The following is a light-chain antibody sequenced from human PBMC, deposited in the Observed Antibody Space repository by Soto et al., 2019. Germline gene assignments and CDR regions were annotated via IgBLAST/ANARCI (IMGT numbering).Light chain of an antibody. CDR2: GAS. V-gene: IGKV3-20*01. CDR1: QTVGGRY. J-gene: IGKJ1*01. Sequence: EIVLTQSAATLSLSLGERATLSCRASQTVGGRYLAWFQQKPGQTPRPLIYGASTRAAGVPDRFSGSGSGTDFSLTINRLEPEDFAVYYCLQYVSSPWTFGQGTKVEV. CDR3: LQYVSSPWT.